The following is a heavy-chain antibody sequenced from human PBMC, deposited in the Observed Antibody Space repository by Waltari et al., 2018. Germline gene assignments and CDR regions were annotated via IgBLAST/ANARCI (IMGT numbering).Heavy chain of an antibody. CDR1: GGSFSGYY. CDR2: INHSGST. J-gene: IGHJ6*03. V-gene: IGHV4-34*01. D-gene: IGHD2-2*01. CDR3: ARGGSTSRDYYYYMDV. Sequence: QVQLQQWGAGLLKPSETLSLTCAVYGGSFSGYYWSWFRQPPGKGLEWIGEINHSGSTNYNPSLKSRVTISVDTSKNQFSLKLSSVTAADTAVYYCARGGSTSRDYYYYMDVWGKGTTVTISS.